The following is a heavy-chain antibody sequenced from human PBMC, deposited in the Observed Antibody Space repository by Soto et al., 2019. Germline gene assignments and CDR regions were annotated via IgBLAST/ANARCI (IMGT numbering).Heavy chain of an antibody. CDR1: GYSFTSYW. Sequence: PGESLKISCKGSGYSFTSYWIGCVRQMPGKGLECMGIIYPRDSDTRYSPSFQGQVTISADKSISTAYLQWSSLKASDTAMYYCTRPTIRGKYYYGMDVWGQGTTVTV. CDR3: TRPTIRGKYYYGMDV. J-gene: IGHJ6*01. V-gene: IGHV5-51*01. CDR2: IYPRDSDT. D-gene: IGHD3-3*02.